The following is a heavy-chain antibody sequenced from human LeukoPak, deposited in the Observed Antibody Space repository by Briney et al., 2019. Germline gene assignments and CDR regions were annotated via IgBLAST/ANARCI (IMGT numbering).Heavy chain of an antibody. CDR2: ISAYNGNT. CDR1: GGTFSSYA. V-gene: IGHV1-18*01. Sequence: ASVKVSCKASGGTFSSYAISWVRQAPGQGLEWMGWISAYNGNTNYAQKLQGRVTMTTDTSTSTAYMELRSLRSDDTAVYYCARDLGYGFPDYWGQGTLVTVSS. CDR3: ARDLGYGFPDY. J-gene: IGHJ4*02. D-gene: IGHD5-18*01.